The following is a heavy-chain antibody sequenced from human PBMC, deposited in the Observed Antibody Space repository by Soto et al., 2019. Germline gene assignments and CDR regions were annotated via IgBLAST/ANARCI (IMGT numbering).Heavy chain of an antibody. V-gene: IGHV1-69*06. CDR3: ARRDTSGFLRYFDN. D-gene: IGHD3-3*01. CDR2: IVPNVSTV. CDR1: GGTLSSFINYP. J-gene: IGHJ4*02. Sequence: SVKVSCKASGGTLSSFINYPINWVRQAPGQGLEWMGGIVPNVSTVNYAQKFQGRVTITADKSTGTAYMEVSSLRSEDTALYYCARRDTSGFLRYFDNWGQGTLVTVSS.